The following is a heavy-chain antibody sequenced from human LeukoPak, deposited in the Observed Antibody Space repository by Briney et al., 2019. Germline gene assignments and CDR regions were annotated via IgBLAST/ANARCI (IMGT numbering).Heavy chain of an antibody. J-gene: IGHJ5*02. V-gene: IGHV3-30-3*01. D-gene: IGHD6-13*01. CDR2: ISYDGSNK. Sequence: PGGSLRLSCAASGFTFSSYAMHWVRQAPGKGLEWVAVISYDGSNKYYADSVKGRFTISRDNSKNTLYLQMNSLRAEDTAVYYCARGPPPFSSSWYNAGFDPWGQGTLVTVSS. CDR1: GFTFSSYA. CDR3: ARGPPPFSSSWYNAGFDP.